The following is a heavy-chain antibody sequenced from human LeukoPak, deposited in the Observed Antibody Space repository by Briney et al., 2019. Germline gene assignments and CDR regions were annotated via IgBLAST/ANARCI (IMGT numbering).Heavy chain of an antibody. J-gene: IGHJ4*02. Sequence: GGSLRLSCTASGFIFGDYALSWFRQAPGKGLEWVGFIRNKAYGVTTDYAASVKGRFTISRDDSKSIAYLQMNSLKTDDTAVYYCTRGSNSGSYYFFDYWGQGTLVTVSS. CDR3: TRGSNSGSYYFFDY. D-gene: IGHD1-26*01. CDR2: IRNKAYGVTT. V-gene: IGHV3-49*03. CDR1: GFIFGDYA.